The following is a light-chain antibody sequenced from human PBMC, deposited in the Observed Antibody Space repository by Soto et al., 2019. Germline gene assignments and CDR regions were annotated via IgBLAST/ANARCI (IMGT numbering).Light chain of an antibody. CDR2: DVS. V-gene: IGKV1-5*01. Sequence: EIQMTQSPSTMSASVGYRVIITCRASQTAERWMAWYQQKPGKAPKLLISDVSTLERGVPSRFSGSGSATEFTLTISGLQPDDFATYYCQQYKDYVYTFGQGTKVDIK. CDR1: QTAERW. CDR3: QQYKDYVYT. J-gene: IGKJ2*01.